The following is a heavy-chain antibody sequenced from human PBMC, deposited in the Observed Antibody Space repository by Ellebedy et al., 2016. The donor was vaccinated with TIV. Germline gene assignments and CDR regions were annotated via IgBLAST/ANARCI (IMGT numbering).Heavy chain of an antibody. CDR1: GGTSNNYA. CDR3: ARARDYSRGGRYPIYFFDS. CDR2: IIPIFSTP. J-gene: IGHJ4*02. Sequence: SLKVSCKASGGTSNNYAINWVRQAPGQGLEWMGGIIPIFSTPNYAQNFQDRVTITADESTSTTYMALSSLRSEDTAVYYCARARDYSRGGRYPIYFFDSWGQGTLVTVSS. D-gene: IGHD2-15*01. V-gene: IGHV1-69*13.